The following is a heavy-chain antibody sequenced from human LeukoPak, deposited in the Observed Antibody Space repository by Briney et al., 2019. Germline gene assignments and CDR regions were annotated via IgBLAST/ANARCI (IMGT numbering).Heavy chain of an antibody. CDR2: IYYSGST. CDR3: ARWNQLLVDAFDI. J-gene: IGHJ3*02. Sequence: SQTLSLTCTVSGGSISSGGYYWSWIRQHPGKGLEWIGYIYYSGSTYYNPSLKSRVTISVDTSKNQFSLKPSSVAAADTAVYYCARWNQLLVDAFDIWGQGTMVTVSS. D-gene: IGHD2-2*01. CDR1: GGSISSGGYY. V-gene: IGHV4-31*03.